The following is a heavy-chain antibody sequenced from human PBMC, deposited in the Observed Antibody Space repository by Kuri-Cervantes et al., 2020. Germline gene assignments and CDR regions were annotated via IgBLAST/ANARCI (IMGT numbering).Heavy chain of an antibody. J-gene: IGHJ4*02. D-gene: IGHD3-16*01. CDR2: SRDKAHSYTT. V-gene: IGHV3-72*01. CDR3: ARDALGGSWGSYFDS. Sequence: GGFLRLSCEASGFTFSDHYMDWVRQAPGKGLEWVGRSRDKAHSYTTEYAASVMGRFTVSRDDSKNSLYLQMNSLKIEDTAVYYCARDALGGSWGSYFDSWGQGVLVTVSS. CDR1: GFTFSDHY.